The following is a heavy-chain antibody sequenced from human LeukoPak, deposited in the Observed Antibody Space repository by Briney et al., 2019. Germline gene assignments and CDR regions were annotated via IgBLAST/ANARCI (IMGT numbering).Heavy chain of an antibody. J-gene: IGHJ4*02. CDR2: IYYTGST. CDR1: GDSISSYY. D-gene: IGHD5-24*01. Sequence: SETLSLTCTVSGDSISSYYWSWIRQPPGKGLEWIGYIYYTGSTNHNPSLRSRVTLPLDTSKNQFSLNLSSVTAADTAVYYCARDRDGYNPSFDYWGQGTLVTVSS. CDR3: ARDRDGYNPSFDY. V-gene: IGHV4-59*01.